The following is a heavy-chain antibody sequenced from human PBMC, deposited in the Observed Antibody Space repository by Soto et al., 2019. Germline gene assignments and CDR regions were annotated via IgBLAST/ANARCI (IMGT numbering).Heavy chain of an antibody. CDR3: ARDGPIYDILSARYFYGMDV. J-gene: IGHJ6*02. CDR1: GYTFRNYA. Sequence: GASVKVYCKANGYTFRNYAMHWVRQAPGQGLEWMGWINGGNGNTKYSQKFQGRVTITRDTSASTAYMELSSLRSEDTAVYYCARDGPIYDILSARYFYGMDVWGQGTTVTVSS. D-gene: IGHD3-9*01. V-gene: IGHV1-3*01. CDR2: INGGNGNT.